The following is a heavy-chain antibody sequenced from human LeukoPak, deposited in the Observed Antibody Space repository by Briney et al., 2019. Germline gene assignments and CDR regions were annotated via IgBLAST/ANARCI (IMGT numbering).Heavy chain of an antibody. D-gene: IGHD2-2*01. Sequence: GGSLRLSCAASGFTFMTYWMSWVRQAPGKGLEWVANIKQDVSEKYYVDSVKGRFTISRDNAKNSLYLQMNSLRAEDTAVYYCARVRKDIVVVPGAMRDTYYFDYWGQGTLVAVSS. J-gene: IGHJ4*02. CDR1: GFTFMTYW. CDR2: IKQDVSEK. CDR3: ARVRKDIVVVPGAMRDTYYFDY. V-gene: IGHV3-7*01.